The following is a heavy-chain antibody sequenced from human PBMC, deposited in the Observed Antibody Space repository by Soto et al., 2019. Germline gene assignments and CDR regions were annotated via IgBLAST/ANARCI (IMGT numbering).Heavy chain of an antibody. Sequence: EVHILESGGDLVQPGGSLRLSCAASGFTFSSTDMSWVRQGPGKGLEWVSTIDGSGTFTYYADSVKGRFTVSRDNSKKTVHLQMMRLGADGTAVYYCVKNSGGFHSWGQGTLVTVPS. V-gene: IGHV3-23*01. CDR1: GFTFSSTD. CDR2: IDGSGTFT. CDR3: VKNSGGFHS. D-gene: IGHD3-10*01. J-gene: IGHJ5*01.